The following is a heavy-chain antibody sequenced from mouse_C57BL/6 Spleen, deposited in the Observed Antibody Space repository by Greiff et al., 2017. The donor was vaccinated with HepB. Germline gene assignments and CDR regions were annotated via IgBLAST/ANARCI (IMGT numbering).Heavy chain of an antibody. J-gene: IGHJ1*03. D-gene: IGHD2-4*01. V-gene: IGHV3-6*01. CDR1: GYSITSGYY. CDR2: ISYDGSN. Sequence: VQLKESGPGLVKPSQSLSLTCSVTGYSITSGYYWNWIRQFPGNKLEWMGYISYDGSNNYNPSLKNRISITRDTSKNQFFLKLNSVTTEDTATYYCASYDYDVYFDVWGTGTTVTVSS. CDR3: ASYDYDVYFDV.